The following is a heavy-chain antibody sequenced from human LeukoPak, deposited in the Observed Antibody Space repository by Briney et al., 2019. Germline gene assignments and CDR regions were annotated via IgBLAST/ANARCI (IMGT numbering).Heavy chain of an antibody. V-gene: IGHV3-30*18. D-gene: IGHD4-17*01. Sequence: GPLRLSCAASGFTFSSYGMHWVRQAPGKGLEWVAVISYDGSNKYYADSVKGRFTISRDNSKNTLYLQMNSLRAEDTAVYYCAKDKNTVTTYYYYGKDVWGQGTTVTVSS. J-gene: IGHJ6*02. CDR2: ISYDGSNK. CDR3: AKDKNTVTTYYYYGKDV. CDR1: GFTFSSYG.